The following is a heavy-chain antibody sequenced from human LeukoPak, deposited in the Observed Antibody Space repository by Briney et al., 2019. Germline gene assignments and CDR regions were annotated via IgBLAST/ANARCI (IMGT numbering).Heavy chain of an antibody. CDR2: IHPNGRDT. V-gene: IGHV1-2*02. D-gene: IGHD3-10*01. CDR3: SAHYGPGPV. CDR1: GYTFTSYY. J-gene: IGHJ4*02. Sequence: ASVKVSCKASGYTFTSYYMHWVRQAPGQGLEWMGWIHPNGRDTQYAQKFQDRMTMTTDTSITTAYMELHSVTSDDTAVYYCSAHYGPGPVWGQGTLITASS.